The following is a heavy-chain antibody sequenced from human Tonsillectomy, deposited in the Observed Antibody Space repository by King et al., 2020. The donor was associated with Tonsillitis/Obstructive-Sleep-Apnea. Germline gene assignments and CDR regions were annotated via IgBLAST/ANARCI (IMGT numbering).Heavy chain of an antibody. CDR2: INTNTGNP. Sequence: QLVQSGSELKKPGASVKVSCKASGYTITDYALNWVRQAPGQGLELMGWINTNTGNPTYVQDFIGRFVFSWDTSVSTAYLQISSLEAEDTAVYYCARDSNGGYDGYDLDFWGQGTLVTVSS. V-gene: IGHV7-4-1*02. CDR3: ARDSNGGYDGYDLDF. J-gene: IGHJ4*02. CDR1: GYTITDYA. D-gene: IGHD5-12*01.